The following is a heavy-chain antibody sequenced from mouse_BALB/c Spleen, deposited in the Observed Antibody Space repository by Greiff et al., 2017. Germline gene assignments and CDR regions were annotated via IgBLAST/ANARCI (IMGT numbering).Heavy chain of an antibody. Sequence: EVQLQQSGPVLARPGASVKMSCKASGYTFTSYWMHWVKQRPGQGLEWIGAIYPGNSDTSYNQKFKGKATLTAVTSTSTAYMELSSLTAEDSAVYYGTLITRAVNYWGQGTLVTVSA. J-gene: IGHJ4*01. CDR1: GYTFTSYW. CDR3: TLITRAVNY. CDR2: IYPGNSDT. D-gene: IGHD1-2*01. V-gene: IGHV1-5*01.